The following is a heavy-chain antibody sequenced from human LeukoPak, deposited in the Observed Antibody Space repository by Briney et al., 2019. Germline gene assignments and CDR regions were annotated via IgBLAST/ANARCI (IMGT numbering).Heavy chain of an antibody. D-gene: IGHD6-6*01. Sequence: PSETLSLTCTVSGGSISSSSFYWGWIRQPPGKGLEWIGTIYYSGNTYYNPSLKSRVTISVDTSKNQFSLKLSSVTAADTAVYYCARLRTGIAARPGQNYWGQGTLVTVSS. CDR1: GGSISSSSFY. J-gene: IGHJ4*02. V-gene: IGHV4-39*01. CDR2: IYYSGNT. CDR3: ARLRTGIAARPGQNY.